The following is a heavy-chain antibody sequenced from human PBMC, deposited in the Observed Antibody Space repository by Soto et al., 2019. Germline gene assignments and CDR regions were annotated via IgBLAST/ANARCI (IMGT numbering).Heavy chain of an antibody. CDR3: TTDLSSSPFDP. CDR2: IKSKTDGGTT. V-gene: IGHV3-15*01. D-gene: IGHD6-6*01. Sequence: EVQLVESGGGLVKPGGSLRLSCAASGFTFSNAWMSWVRQAPGKGLEWVGRIKSKTDGGTTDYAAPVKGRFTISRDDSKNTLYLKMNSLKTEDTAVYYCTTDLSSSPFDPWGQGTLVTVSS. J-gene: IGHJ5*02. CDR1: GFTFSNAW.